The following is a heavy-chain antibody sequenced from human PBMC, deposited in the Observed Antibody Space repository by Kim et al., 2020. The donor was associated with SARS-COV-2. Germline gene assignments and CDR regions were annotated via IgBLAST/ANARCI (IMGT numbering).Heavy chain of an antibody. D-gene: IGHD3-3*01. CDR3: ARLSLYDFWNLRAFDI. V-gene: IGHV4-59*08. CDR1: GGSISSYY. Sequence: SETLSLTCTVSGGSISSYYWSWIRQPPGKGLEWIGYIYYSGSTNYNPSLKSRVTISVDTSKNQFSLKLSSVTAADTAVYYCARLSLYDFWNLRAFDIWGQGTMVTVSS. CDR2: IYYSGST. J-gene: IGHJ3*02.